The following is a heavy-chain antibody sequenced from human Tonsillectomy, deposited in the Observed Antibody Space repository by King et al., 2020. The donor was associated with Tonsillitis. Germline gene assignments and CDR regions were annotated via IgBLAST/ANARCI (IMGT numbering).Heavy chain of an antibody. D-gene: IGHD6-19*01. CDR1: GFTFSSYA. Sequence: VQLQESGGGLVQPGGSLRLSCAASGFTFSSYAMSWVRQAPGKGLEWVSAISGSGGSTYYADSVKGRFTISSDNSKNTLYLQMNSLRAEDTAVYYCAKVLSIAVAGKLDYWGQGTLVTVSS. CDR3: AKVLSIAVAGKLDY. J-gene: IGHJ4*02. V-gene: IGHV3-23*01. CDR2: ISGSGGST.